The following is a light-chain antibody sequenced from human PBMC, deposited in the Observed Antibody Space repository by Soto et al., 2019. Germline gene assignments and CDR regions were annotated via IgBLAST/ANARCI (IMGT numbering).Light chain of an antibody. CDR1: ETVATN. J-gene: IGKJ1*01. Sequence: EVVMRQSPATLSVSPWERATLSCRASETVATNLAWYQQKPGQAPRLLISGASTRAAGISDRFRGSGSGTEFTLTISSLRSEDSAIYYCQQYFEWPPMTFGQGT. CDR2: GAS. V-gene: IGKV3-15*01. CDR3: QQYFEWPPMT.